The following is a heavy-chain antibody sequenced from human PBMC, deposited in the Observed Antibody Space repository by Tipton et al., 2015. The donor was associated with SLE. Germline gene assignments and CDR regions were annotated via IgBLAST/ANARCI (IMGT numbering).Heavy chain of an antibody. CDR3: ARESGWFDP. J-gene: IGHJ5*02. D-gene: IGHD3-10*01. CDR2: IYYSGST. CDR1: GGSISSHY. Sequence: TLSLTCTVSGGSISSHYWSWIRQPPGKGLEWIGYIYYSGSTNYNPSLKSRVTISVDTSKNQFSLKLSSVTAADTAVYYCARESGWFDPWGQGTLVTVSS. V-gene: IGHV4-59*11.